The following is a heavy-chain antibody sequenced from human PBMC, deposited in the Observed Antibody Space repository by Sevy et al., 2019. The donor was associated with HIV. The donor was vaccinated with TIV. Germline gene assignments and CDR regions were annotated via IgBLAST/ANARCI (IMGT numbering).Heavy chain of an antibody. Sequence: GGSLRLSCAASGFTFSSYAMHWVRQAPGKGLEWVAVISYDGSNKYYADSGKGRFTSSRDNSKNTRYLQMNSLGAADTAVYYCAREDYYGSGSPFDYWGQGTLVTVSS. D-gene: IGHD3-10*01. J-gene: IGHJ4*02. CDR2: ISYDGSNK. CDR3: AREDYYGSGSPFDY. CDR1: GFTFSSYA. V-gene: IGHV3-30-3*01.